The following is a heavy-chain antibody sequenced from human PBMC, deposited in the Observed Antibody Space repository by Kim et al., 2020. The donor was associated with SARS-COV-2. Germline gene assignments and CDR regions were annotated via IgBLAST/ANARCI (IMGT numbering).Heavy chain of an antibody. CDR1: GYTFTSYV. V-gene: IGHV1-3*01. J-gene: IGHJ6*01. CDR3: ARDPRRRSGIFAYSYNGMD. CDR2: INAGNGDT. Sequence: ASVKVSCKASGYTFTSYVMHWVRQAPGQRLEWMGWINAGNGDTKYSQRFQGRVTISRDTSATTAYMELSSLTSEDTAVYYCARDPRRRSGIFAYSYNGMD. D-gene: IGHD3-10*01.